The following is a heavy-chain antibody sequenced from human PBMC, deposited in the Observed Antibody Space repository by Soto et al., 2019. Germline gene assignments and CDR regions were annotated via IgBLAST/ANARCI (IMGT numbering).Heavy chain of an antibody. CDR3: AREGGNGYSYGYSFDY. Sequence: PGGSLRLSCAASGFIFSNYAMHWVRQAPGKGLEWVTIISFDGSKTHYADSVRGLFTISRDNSNNTLSLQMSNLRPEDTALYYCAREGGNGYSYGYSFDYWGQGTQVTVSS. CDR2: ISFDGSKT. D-gene: IGHD5-18*01. CDR1: GFIFSNYA. J-gene: IGHJ4*02. V-gene: IGHV3-30-3*01.